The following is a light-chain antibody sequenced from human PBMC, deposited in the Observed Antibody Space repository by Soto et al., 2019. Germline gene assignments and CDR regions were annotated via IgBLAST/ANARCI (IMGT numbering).Light chain of an antibody. V-gene: IGLV1-47*01. CDR3: AAWDDSLSGWV. Sequence: VLTQPPSASVAPGQRVSISCSGSSSNIGSNYVYWYQQLPGTAPKLLIYRNNQRPSGVPDRFSGSKSGTSASLAISGLRSEDEADYYCAAWDDSLSGWVFGGGTKLTVL. CDR2: RNN. J-gene: IGLJ3*02. CDR1: SSNIGSNY.